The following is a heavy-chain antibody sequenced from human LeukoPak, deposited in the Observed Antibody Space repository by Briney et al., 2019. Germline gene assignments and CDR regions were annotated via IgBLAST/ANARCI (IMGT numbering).Heavy chain of an antibody. D-gene: IGHD6-13*01. V-gene: IGHV3-43*02. J-gene: IGHJ4*02. CDR1: GFSFDDYA. Sequence: PGGSLRLSCAASGFSFDDYAMHWVCHAPGKGLERVSLISGDGDSTYYADSVKGRFTTSRENSKDSLYLQMNSLRTEDTALYYCAKDTGITPSGISGFFDFWGQGTLVTVSS. CDR3: AKDTGITPSGISGFFDF. CDR2: ISGDGDST.